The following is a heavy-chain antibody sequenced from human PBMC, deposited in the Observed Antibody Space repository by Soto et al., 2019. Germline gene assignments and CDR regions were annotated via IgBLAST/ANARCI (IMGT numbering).Heavy chain of an antibody. V-gene: IGHV1-3*01. CDR1: GYTFTSYA. J-gene: IGHJ5*02. Sequence: ASVKVSCKASGYTFTSYAMHWVRQAPGQRLEWMGWINAGNGNTKYSQKFQGRATITRDTSASTAYMELSSLRSEDTAVYYCARGRRIVLMVYAMGHNWFGPWGQGTLVTVSS. CDR2: INAGNGNT. D-gene: IGHD2-8*01. CDR3: ARGRRIVLMVYAMGHNWFGP.